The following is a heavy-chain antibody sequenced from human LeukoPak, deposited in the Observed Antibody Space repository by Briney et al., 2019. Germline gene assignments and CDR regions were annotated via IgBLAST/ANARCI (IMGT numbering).Heavy chain of an antibody. CDR2: ISGSGGST. Sequence: PGGSLRLSCAASGFTFSSYAMSWVRQAPGKGLEWVSAISGSGGSTYYADSVKGRFTISRDNSKNTLYLQMNSLRAEDAAVYYCAKLAIYGVVTYYFDYWGQGTLVTVSS. CDR1: GFTFSSYA. J-gene: IGHJ4*02. D-gene: IGHD3-3*02. CDR3: AKLAIYGVVTYYFDY. V-gene: IGHV3-23*01.